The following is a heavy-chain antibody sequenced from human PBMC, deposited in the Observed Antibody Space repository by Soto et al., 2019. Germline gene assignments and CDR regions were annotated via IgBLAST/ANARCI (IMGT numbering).Heavy chain of an antibody. CDR1: WGSVSSNTAT. J-gene: IGHJ4*02. D-gene: IGHD3-3*02. Sequence: QTLSLTCAISWGSVSSNTATWNWVRQSPSRGLEWLGRTYYRSNWNFDYALSVKSRITINPDTSKNQFSLQLNSLPPEDTAVYYCAGELDIHHGLGYWGPGTSVTVSS. CDR2: TYYRSNWNF. V-gene: IGHV6-1*01. CDR3: AGELDIHHGLGY.